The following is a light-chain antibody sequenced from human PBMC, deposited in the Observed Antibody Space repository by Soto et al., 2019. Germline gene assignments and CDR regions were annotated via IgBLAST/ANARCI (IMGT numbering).Light chain of an antibody. V-gene: IGLV2-23*01. CDR3: GSYVGSRSVV. Sequence: QSVLTQPASVSGSPGQSITISCTGTSSDVGSYNLVSWYQQHPGKAPKLMIYEGSKRPSGVANRFSGSKSGNTASLTISGLQAEDEADYYCGSYVGSRSVVFGGGPKVSVL. CDR2: EGS. J-gene: IGLJ2*01. CDR1: SSDVGSYNL.